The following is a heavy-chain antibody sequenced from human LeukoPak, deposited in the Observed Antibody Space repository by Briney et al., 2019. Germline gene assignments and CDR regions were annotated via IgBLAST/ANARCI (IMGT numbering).Heavy chain of an antibody. V-gene: IGHV4-61*09. CDR1: GGSISSSSYY. CDR3: ARGYCSSTSCVYFDY. CDR2: IYTSGST. D-gene: IGHD2-2*01. J-gene: IGHJ4*02. Sequence: SETLSLTCTVSGGSISSSSYYWSWIRQPAGKGLEWIGHIYTSGSTNYNPSLKSRVTMSVDTSKNQFSLKLSSVTAADTAVYYCARGYCSSTSCVYFDYWGQGTLVTVSS.